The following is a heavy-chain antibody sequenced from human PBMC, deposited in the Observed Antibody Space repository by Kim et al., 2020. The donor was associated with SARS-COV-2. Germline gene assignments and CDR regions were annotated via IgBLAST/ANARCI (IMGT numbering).Heavy chain of an antibody. V-gene: IGHV3-74*01. J-gene: IGHJ4*02. Sequence: GGSLRLSCTTSGFSLSGYWVHWVRQAPGKGLVWVSRIMGDERSYADSVKGRFTISRDNAKKVVFLQMDSLTAEDTALYYCVRDRPTWDWGQGILVTVSS. CDR3: VRDRPTWD. CDR2: IMGDER. CDR1: GFSLSGYW. D-gene: IGHD7-27*01.